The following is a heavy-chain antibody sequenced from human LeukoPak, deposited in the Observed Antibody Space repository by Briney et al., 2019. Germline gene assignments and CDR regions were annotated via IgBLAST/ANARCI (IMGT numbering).Heavy chain of an antibody. J-gene: IGHJ3*02. D-gene: IGHD3-22*01. CDR2: ISAYNGNT. V-gene: IGHV1-18*01. CDR1: GYTFTSYG. CDR3: ARPYSSGYEDAFDI. Sequence: GASLKVSCKASGYTFTSYGISWVRQAPGQGLEWMGWISAYNGNTNYAQKLQGRVTMTTDTSTSTAYMELRSLRSDDTAVYYCARPYSSGYEDAFDIWGQGTMVTVSS.